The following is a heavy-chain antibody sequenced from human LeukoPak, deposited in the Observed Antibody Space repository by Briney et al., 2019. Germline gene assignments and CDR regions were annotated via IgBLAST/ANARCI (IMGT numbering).Heavy chain of an antibody. CDR2: MNPNSGNT. CDR1: GYTFTSYD. D-gene: IGHD5-12*01. CDR3: ARGTSMVDIRYY. Sequence: ASVKVSCKASGYTFTSYDINWVRQATGQGLEWMGWMNPNSGNTGYAQKFQGRVTMTRNTSISTAYMELSSLRSEDTAVYYCARGTSMVDIRYYWGQGTLVTVSS. V-gene: IGHV1-8*01. J-gene: IGHJ4*02.